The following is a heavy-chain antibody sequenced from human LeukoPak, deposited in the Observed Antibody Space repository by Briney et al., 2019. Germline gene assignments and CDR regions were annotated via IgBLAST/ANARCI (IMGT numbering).Heavy chain of an antibody. CDR3: AGIAAAGSNWYFDL. CDR1: GGSISSYY. J-gene: IGHJ2*01. CDR2: IYYSGST. Sequence: SETLSLTCTVSGGSISSYYWSWIRQPPGKGLEWIGYIYYSGSTNYNPSLKGRVTISVDTSKNQFSLKLSSVTAADTAVYYCAGIAAAGSNWYFDLWGRGTLVTVSS. V-gene: IGHV4-59*12. D-gene: IGHD6-13*01.